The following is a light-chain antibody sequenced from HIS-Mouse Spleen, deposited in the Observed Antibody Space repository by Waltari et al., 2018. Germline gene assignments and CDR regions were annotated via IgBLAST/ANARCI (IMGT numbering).Light chain of an antibody. CDR3: QSADSSGTYVV. CDR2: KDS. J-gene: IGLJ2*01. Sequence: SYELTQPPSVSVSPGQTARITRPGVAFPRQYACWYQQKPGQAPVLVIYKDSERPSGIPERFSGSSSGTTVTLTISGVQAEDEADYYCQSADSSGTYVVFGGGTKLTVL. V-gene: IGLV3-25*03. CDR1: AFPRQY.